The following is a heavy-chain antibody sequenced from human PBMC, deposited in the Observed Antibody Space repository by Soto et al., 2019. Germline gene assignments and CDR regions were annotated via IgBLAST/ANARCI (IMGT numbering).Heavy chain of an antibody. CDR1: GFTVSSYY. J-gene: IGHJ4*02. V-gene: IGHV3-66*01. Sequence: EVQLVESGGGLVQPGGSLRLSCAASGFTVSSYYMTWVRQAPGQGLEWVSVISSGGSTYYADSVKGRFTISRDNSKNTLYLQMNRLRADDTDVYYCARDTLGGAYNFWHGGQGTLVTVSS. D-gene: IGHD3-3*01. CDR2: ISSGGST. CDR3: ARDTLGGAYNFWH.